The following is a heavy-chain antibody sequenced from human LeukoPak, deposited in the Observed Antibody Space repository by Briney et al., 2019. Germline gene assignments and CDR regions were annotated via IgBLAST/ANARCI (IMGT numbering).Heavy chain of an antibody. CDR1: GFTVSSNY. CDR2: IYSGGST. D-gene: IGHD6-19*01. Sequence: SGGSLRLSCAASGFTVSSNYMSWVRQAPGKGLEWVSVIYSGGSTYYADSVKGRFTISRDNSKNTLYLQMNSLRAEDTAVYYCARLAGYSSGWHAEYYFDYWGQGTLVTVSS. J-gene: IGHJ4*02. V-gene: IGHV3-66*01. CDR3: ARLAGYSSGWHAEYYFDY.